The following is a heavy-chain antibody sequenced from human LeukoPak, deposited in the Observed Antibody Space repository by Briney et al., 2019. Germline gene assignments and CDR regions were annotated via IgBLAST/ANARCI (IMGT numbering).Heavy chain of an antibody. J-gene: IGHJ4*02. CDR1: GYTFTSYY. CDR2: INPSGGST. CDR3: ARAPRYCSGGSCYSKDFDY. V-gene: IGHV1-46*01. Sequence: ASVKVSCKASGYTFTSYYMHWVRQAPGQGLEWMGIINPSGGSTSYAQKFQGRVTMTKDMSTRTVYMELSRLSSDDTAVYYCARAPRYCSGGSCYSKDFDYWGQGTLVTVSS. D-gene: IGHD2-15*01.